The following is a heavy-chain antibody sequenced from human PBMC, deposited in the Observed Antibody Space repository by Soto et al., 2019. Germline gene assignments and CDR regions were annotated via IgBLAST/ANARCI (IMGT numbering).Heavy chain of an antibody. CDR1: GGSISSGGYY. CDR3: ARGNYGDYDFDY. J-gene: IGHJ4*02. Sequence: SETLSLTCTVSGGSISSGGYYWSWIRQHPGKGLEWIGYIYYSGSTYYNPSLKSRVTISVDTSKNQFSLKLSSVTAADTAVYYCARGNYGDYDFDYWGQGTLVTVSS. D-gene: IGHD4-17*01. CDR2: IYYSGST. V-gene: IGHV4-31*03.